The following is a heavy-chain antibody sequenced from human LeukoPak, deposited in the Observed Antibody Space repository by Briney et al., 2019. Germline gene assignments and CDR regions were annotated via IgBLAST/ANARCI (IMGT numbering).Heavy chain of an antibody. J-gene: IGHJ4*02. Sequence: GGPLRLSCAASGFTFSSYSMNWVRQAPGKGLEWVSSISSSSSYIYYADSVKGRFTISGDNAKNSLYLQMNSLRAEDTAVYYCARAVGATRRFDYWGQGTLVTVSS. CDR1: GFTFSSYS. CDR2: ISSSSSYI. D-gene: IGHD1-26*01. V-gene: IGHV3-21*01. CDR3: ARAVGATRRFDY.